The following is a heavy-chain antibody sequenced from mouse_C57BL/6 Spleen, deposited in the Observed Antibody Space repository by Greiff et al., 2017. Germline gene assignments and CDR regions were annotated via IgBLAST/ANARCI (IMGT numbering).Heavy chain of an antibody. CDR3: ARQGYYGNYYYAMDY. V-gene: IGHV1-54*01. CDR1: GYAFTNYL. J-gene: IGHJ4*01. Sequence: VQLQQSGAELVRPGTSVKVSCKASGYAFTNYLIEWVKQRPGQGLEWIGVINPGSGGTNYNEKFKGKATLTADKSSSTAYMQLSILTSEDSAVYFCARQGYYGNYYYAMDYWGQGTSVTVSS. D-gene: IGHD2-1*01. CDR2: INPGSGGT.